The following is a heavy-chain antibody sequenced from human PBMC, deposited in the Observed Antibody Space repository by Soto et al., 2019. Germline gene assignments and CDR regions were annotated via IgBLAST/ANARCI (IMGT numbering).Heavy chain of an antibody. D-gene: IGHD3-10*01. CDR1: VITFSDCY. Sequence: QVQLVESGGGLVKPGGSLRLSCAAYVITFSDCYSSWIRQAPGKGLEWVSYIGSISSYTNYADSVKGRFTISRDNAKNSLHLQMNSLRAEDTAVYYCARWFGGFDYWGQGTLVTVSS. CDR2: IGSISSYT. CDR3: ARWFGGFDY. V-gene: IGHV3-11*05. J-gene: IGHJ4*02.